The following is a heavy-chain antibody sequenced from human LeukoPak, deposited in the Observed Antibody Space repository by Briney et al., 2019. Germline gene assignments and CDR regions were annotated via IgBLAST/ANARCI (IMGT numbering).Heavy chain of an antibody. CDR2: IIPIFGTA. CDR3: ASPGHQGWYYFDY. D-gene: IGHD6-19*01. J-gene: IGHJ4*02. V-gene: IGHV1-69*13. Sequence: SVKVSCKASGGTFSSYAISWVRQAPGQGLGGMGGIIPIFGTANYAQKFQGRVTITADESTSTAYMELSSLRSEDTAVYYCASPGHQGWYYFDYWGQGTLVTVSS. CDR1: GGTFSSYA.